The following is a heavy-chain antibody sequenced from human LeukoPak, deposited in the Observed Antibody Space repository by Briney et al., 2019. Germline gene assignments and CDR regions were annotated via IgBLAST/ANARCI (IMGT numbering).Heavy chain of an antibody. V-gene: IGHV1-46*01. D-gene: IGHD4-17*01. J-gene: IGHJ4*02. CDR2: INPNGGST. CDR1: GYTFTTYH. Sequence: ASVKVSCKASGYTFTTYHIYWVRQAPGRGLEWMGIINPNGGSTSHAQKFQGRVTMTRDTSTSTVYMELNSLTSEDTAVYYCARKPLNDYGAHFEYWGQGTLVTVSS. CDR3: ARKPLNDYGAHFEY.